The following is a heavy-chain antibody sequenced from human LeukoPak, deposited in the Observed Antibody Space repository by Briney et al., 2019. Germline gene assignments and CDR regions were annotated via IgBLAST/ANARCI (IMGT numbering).Heavy chain of an antibody. CDR2: IYTSEST. D-gene: IGHD3-3*01. V-gene: IGHV4-4*07. CDR3: ARATVFGVAIWDY. Sequence: PSETLSLTCTVSGDSISSYYWSWIRQPAGKGLEWIGRIYTSESTKYNPSLKSRVTMSVDTPKNQLSLKLRSVTAADTAVYYCARATVFGVAIWDYWGQGTLVTVSS. CDR1: GDSISSYY. J-gene: IGHJ4*02.